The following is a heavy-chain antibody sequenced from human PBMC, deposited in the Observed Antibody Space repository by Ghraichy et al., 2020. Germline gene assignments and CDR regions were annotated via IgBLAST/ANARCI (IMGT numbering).Heavy chain of an antibody. CDR1: GGSFSGYY. CDR3: ARGGVATINLGDAFDI. D-gene: IGHD5-12*01. J-gene: IGHJ3*02. V-gene: IGHV4-34*01. CDR2: INHSGST. Sequence: SETLSLTCAVYGGSFSGYYWSWIRQPPGKGLEWIGEINHSGSTNYNPSLKSRVTISVDTSKNQFSLKLSSVTAADTAVYYCARGGVATINLGDAFDIWGQGTMVTVSS.